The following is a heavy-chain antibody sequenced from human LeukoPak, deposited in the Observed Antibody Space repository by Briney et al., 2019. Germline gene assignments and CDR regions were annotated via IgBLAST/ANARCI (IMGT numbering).Heavy chain of an antibody. J-gene: IGHJ4*02. V-gene: IGHV1-2*02. D-gene: IGHD3-9*01. CDR1: GYTFTGYY. Sequence: GASVKLSCKASGYTFTGYYMHWVRQAPGQGLEWMGWINPNSGGTNYAQNFQGRVTMTRDTSISTAYMELGRLRSDDTAVYYCAPTSARDWSYYFDYWGQGTLVTVSS. CDR2: INPNSGGT. CDR3: APTSARDWSYYFDY.